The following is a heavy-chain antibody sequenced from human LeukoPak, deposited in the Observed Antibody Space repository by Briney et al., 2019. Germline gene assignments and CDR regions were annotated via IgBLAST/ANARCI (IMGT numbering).Heavy chain of an antibody. CDR1: GFTFSSYS. D-gene: IGHD3-10*01. J-gene: IGHJ4*02. CDR3: ARGRRGSGSYTPPLDY. Sequence: GGSLRLSCAASGFTFSSYSMNWVRQAPGKGLEWVSSISSSSSYIYYADSVKGRFTISRDNAKNSLYLQMNSLRAEDTAVYYCARGRRGSGSYTPPLDYWGQGTLVTVSS. V-gene: IGHV3-21*01. CDR2: ISSSSSYI.